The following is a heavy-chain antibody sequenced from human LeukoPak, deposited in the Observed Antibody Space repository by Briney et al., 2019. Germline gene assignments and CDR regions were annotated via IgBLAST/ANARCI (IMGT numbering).Heavy chain of an antibody. CDR2: VSSSSSII. D-gene: IGHD7-27*01. CDR3: AKGRGGSSNWGSDY. CDR1: GFTFSSYD. V-gene: IGHV3-48*04. J-gene: IGHJ4*02. Sequence: GGSLRLSCAASGFTFSSYDMNWVRQAPGKGLEWVSYVSSSSSIIQYADSVKGRFTISRDNAKNSLYLQVNSLRAEDTAVYYCAKGRGGSSNWGSDYWGQGTQVTVSS.